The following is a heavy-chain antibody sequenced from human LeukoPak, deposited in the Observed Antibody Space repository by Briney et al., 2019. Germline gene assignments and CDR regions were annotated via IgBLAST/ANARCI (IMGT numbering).Heavy chain of an antibody. CDR2: MNPNRGNT. CDR3: ARGRESNYYNSGIYNS. CDR1: GYTFTSYD. D-gene: IGHD3-10*01. V-gene: IGHV1-8*01. Sequence: ASVKFSCKASGYTFTSYDINWVRQAAGQGLEWMGWMNPNRGNTGYAQKFQGRVTMTRNTSISTAYMELSSLRSEDTAVYYCARGRESNYYNSGIYNSWGQGTLVTVSS. J-gene: IGHJ5*02.